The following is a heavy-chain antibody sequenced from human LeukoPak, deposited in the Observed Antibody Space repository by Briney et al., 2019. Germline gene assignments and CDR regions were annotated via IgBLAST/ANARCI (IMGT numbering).Heavy chain of an antibody. CDR2: INPSGGST. CDR3: ARGGCGSCYRPSDAFDI. J-gene: IGHJ3*02. D-gene: IGHD2-15*01. Sequence: GASVKVSCKASGYTFTSYYMHWVRQAPGQGLEWMGIINPSGGSTSYAQKFQGRATITADESTSTAYMELSSLRSKDTAVYFCARGGCGSCYRPSDAFDIWGQGTMVTVSS. CDR1: GYTFTSYY. V-gene: IGHV1-46*01.